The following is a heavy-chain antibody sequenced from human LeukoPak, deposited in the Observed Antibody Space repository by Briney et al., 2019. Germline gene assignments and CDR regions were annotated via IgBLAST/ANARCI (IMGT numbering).Heavy chain of an antibody. D-gene: IGHD2-15*01. V-gene: IGHV1-2*02. CDR2: INPNSGDT. CDR1: GYTFTGYY. CDR3: ARDLGHCSGGSCYFAYGMDV. Sequence: ASVKVSCKASGYTFTGYYMHWVRQAPGQGLEWMGWINPNSGDTNYAQKFQGRVTMTRDTSISTAYMELSRLRSDDTAVYYCARDLGHCSGGSCYFAYGMDVWGQGTTVTVSS. J-gene: IGHJ6*02.